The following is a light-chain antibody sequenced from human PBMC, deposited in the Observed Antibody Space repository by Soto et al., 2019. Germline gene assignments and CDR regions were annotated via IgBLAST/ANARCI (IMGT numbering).Light chain of an antibody. Sequence: DIQMTQSPSSLSAFVGDRITITCRASQSISNSLNWYQQQPGKAPHLLIYAASSLQSGVPSRFSGSGSGTDFTLTVNGLQPGDFATYYCQQTFSTPPTFGQGTKVEIK. CDR3: QQTFSTPPT. CDR2: AAS. CDR1: QSISNS. J-gene: IGKJ1*01. V-gene: IGKV1-39*01.